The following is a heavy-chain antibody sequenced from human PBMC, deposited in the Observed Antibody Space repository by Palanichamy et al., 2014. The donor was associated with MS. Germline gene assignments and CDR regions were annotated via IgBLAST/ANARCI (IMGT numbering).Heavy chain of an antibody. V-gene: IGHV4-34*01. D-gene: IGHD1-14*01. CDR1: GGSFSGYY. J-gene: IGHJ4*02. CDR2: IIHTGST. CDR3: ARGRNPYY. Sequence: QVHLQQWGAGLLKPSETLSLTCAVYGGSFSGYYWTWIRQPPGKGLEWIGEIIHTGSTQYNPSLRSRVTISIDTSKNQFSLRLNSVTAADTAVYYCARGRNPYYWGQGTLVTVSS.